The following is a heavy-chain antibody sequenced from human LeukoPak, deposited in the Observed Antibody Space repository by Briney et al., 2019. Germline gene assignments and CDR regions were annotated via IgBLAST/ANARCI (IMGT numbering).Heavy chain of an antibody. CDR1: GGAFSGNTYY. CDR2: IYYYGST. V-gene: IGHV4-39*01. Sequence: SETLSLTCTVSGGAFSGNTYYWGWIRQPPGKGLEWIGSIYYYGSTYYNPSLKSRVTISVDTSKKQFSLKLTSVTAADTAVYYCARHEAPVYCGSTDCYALGWFDPWGQGTLVSVSS. CDR3: ARHEAPVYCGSTDCYALGWFDP. D-gene: IGHD2-2*01. J-gene: IGHJ5*02.